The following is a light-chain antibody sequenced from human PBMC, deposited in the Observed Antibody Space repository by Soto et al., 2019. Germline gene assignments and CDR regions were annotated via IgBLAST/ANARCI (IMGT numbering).Light chain of an antibody. CDR3: LQLSRWPRGT. V-gene: IGKV3-11*01. CDR2: AAS. Sequence: VLTQSPATLSLSPGESATLSCRASHNVGNNLAWYQQKSGQAPRLLIYAASDMAPGVPARFSVRMAGTAYTLIISSLGPEEFAATCWLQLSRWPRGTFGRGTKLE. CDR1: HNVGNN. J-gene: IGKJ2*02.